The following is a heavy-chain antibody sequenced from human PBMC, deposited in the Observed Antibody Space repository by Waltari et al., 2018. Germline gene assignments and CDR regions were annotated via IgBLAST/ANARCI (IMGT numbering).Heavy chain of an antibody. CDR1: GFTFSSSA. D-gene: IGHD2-15*01. CDR3: ARTVVAHDPGDY. CDR2: ISYDGSNK. J-gene: IGHJ4*02. V-gene: IGHV3-30-3*01. Sequence: QVQLVESGGGVVQPGRSLRLSCAASGFTFSSSAMPWVRQAPGKGLEWVAVISYDGSNKYYADSVKGRFTISRDNSKNTLYLQMNSLRAEDTAVYYCARTVVAHDPGDYWGQGTLVTVSS.